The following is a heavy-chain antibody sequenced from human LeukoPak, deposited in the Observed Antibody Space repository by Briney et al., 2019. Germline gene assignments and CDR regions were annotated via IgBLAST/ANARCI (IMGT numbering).Heavy chain of an antibody. Sequence: SETLSLTCTVSGGSISSYYWSWIRQPPGKGLEWIGYIYYSGSTNYNPPLKSRVTISVDTSKNQFSLKLSSVTAADTAVYYCARDLTSWGQGTLVTVSS. CDR1: GGSISSYY. CDR3: ARDLTS. V-gene: IGHV4-59*01. CDR2: IYYSGST. D-gene: IGHD1-14*01. J-gene: IGHJ5*02.